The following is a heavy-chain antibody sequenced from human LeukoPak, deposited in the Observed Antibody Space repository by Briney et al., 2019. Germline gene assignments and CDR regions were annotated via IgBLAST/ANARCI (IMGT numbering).Heavy chain of an antibody. CDR2: ISGSGGST. CDR3: VRELPPVVQYYFDY. Sequence: GGSLRLSCAASGFAFSSYGMTWVRQAPGKGLEWVSAISGSGGSTHYADSVKGRSTISRDNSRNTLYLQMNSLRAEDTAVYYCVRELPPVVQYYFDYWGPGTLVTVSS. V-gene: IGHV3-23*01. D-gene: IGHD3-22*01. J-gene: IGHJ4*02. CDR1: GFAFSSYG.